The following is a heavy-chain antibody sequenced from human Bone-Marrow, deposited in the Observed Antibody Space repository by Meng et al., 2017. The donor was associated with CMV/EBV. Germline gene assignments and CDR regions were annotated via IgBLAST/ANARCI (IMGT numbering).Heavy chain of an antibody. CDR3: ARDRRDYYDIGYAFDI. V-gene: IGHV1-69*04. CDR1: GCTFTSYG. J-gene: IGHJ3*02. CDR2: IIPILGIA. Sequence: SVKVSCKASGCTFTSYGISWVRQAPGQGLEWMGRIIPILGIANYAQKFQGRVTITADKSTSTAYMELSSLRSEDTAVYYCARDRRDYYDIGYAFDIWGQGTMVTVSS. D-gene: IGHD3-22*01.